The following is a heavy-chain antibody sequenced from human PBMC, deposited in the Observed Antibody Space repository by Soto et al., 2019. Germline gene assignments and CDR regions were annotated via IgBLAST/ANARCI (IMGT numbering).Heavy chain of an antibody. V-gene: IGHV1-18*01. Sequence: GASVKVSCKASGYTFTSYGISWVRQAPGQGLEWMGWISAYNGNTNYAQKLQGRVTMTTDTSTSTAYMELRSLRSDDTAVYYCARMIYDYGDYCLDYWGQGTLVTVSS. CDR2: ISAYNGNT. J-gene: IGHJ4*02. CDR1: GYTFTSYG. CDR3: ARMIYDYGDYCLDY. D-gene: IGHD4-17*01.